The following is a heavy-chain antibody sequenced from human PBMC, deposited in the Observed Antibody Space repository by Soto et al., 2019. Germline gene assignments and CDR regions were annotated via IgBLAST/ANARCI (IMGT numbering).Heavy chain of an antibody. D-gene: IGHD4-17*01. J-gene: IGHJ4*02. V-gene: IGHV4-39*01. Sequence: QLQLQESGPGLVKPSETLSLTCTVSGDSGGFLSSSSSPWGWIRQPPGKGLAWIGNINYSGSTYYNPSRKSRVTISGDTSKNPFSLRLTSVTAADTAVYYCARHPPYGPLEYWGQGTLVTVSS. CDR3: ARHPPYGPLEY. CDR2: INYSGST. CDR1: GGFLSSSSSP.